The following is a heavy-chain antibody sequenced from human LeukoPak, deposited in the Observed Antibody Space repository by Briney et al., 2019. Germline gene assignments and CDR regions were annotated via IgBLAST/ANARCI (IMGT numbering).Heavy chain of an antibody. Sequence: PGGSLRLSCAASGFTFGDYAMHWVRQAPGKGLEWVSGISWNSGSIGYADSVKGRFTISRDNAKNSLYLQMNSLRAEDTAVYYCAKVYDSSGYYGDYWGQGTLVTVSS. CDR2: ISWNSGSI. CDR3: AKVYDSSGYYGDY. D-gene: IGHD3-22*01. CDR1: GFTFGDYA. V-gene: IGHV3-9*01. J-gene: IGHJ4*02.